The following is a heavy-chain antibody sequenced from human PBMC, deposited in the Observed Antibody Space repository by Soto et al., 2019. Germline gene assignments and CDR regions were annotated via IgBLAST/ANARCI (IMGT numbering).Heavy chain of an antibody. V-gene: IGHV1-24*01. CDR1: GYTLTELS. CDR3: ATVVEYVDYGDLFDY. CDR2: FDPEDGET. Sequence: GASVKVSCKVSGYTLTELSMHWVRQAPGKGLEWMGGFDPEDGETIYAQKFQGRVTMTEDTSTDTAYMELSSLRSEDTAVYYCATVVEYVDYGDLFDYWGQGTLVTVSS. J-gene: IGHJ4*02. D-gene: IGHD4-17*01.